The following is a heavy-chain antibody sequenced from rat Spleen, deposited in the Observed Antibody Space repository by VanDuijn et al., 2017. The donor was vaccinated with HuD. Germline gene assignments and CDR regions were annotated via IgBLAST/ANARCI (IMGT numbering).Heavy chain of an antibody. CDR3: TREGPGYKGVMDA. CDR1: GFTFSNYD. V-gene: IGHV5-27*01. D-gene: IGHD1-4*01. J-gene: IGHJ2*01. Sequence: EVQLVESGGGLVQPGRSLKFSCAASGFTFSNYDMAWVRQAPTKGLEWVASISTSGGSTYYRDSVKGRFTISSDNAKTTLYLQMDSLRSEDSATYYRTREGPGYKGVMDAWGQGVMVTVSS. CDR2: ISTSGGST.